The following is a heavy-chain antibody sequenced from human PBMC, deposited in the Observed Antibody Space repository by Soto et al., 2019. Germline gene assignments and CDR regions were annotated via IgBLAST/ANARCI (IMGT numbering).Heavy chain of an antibody. V-gene: IGHV4-39*07. CDR3: ARGELRFWFDP. Sequence: SETLSLTCTVSGGSISSTNYYWGWIRQPPGKGLEWIASIYYSGNMYYNPSLKSRVTMSVDTSKNQFSLKLSSVTAADTAVYYCARGELRFWFDPWGQGTLVTVSS. CDR1: GGSISSTNYY. J-gene: IGHJ5*02. CDR2: IYYSGNM. D-gene: IGHD1-26*01.